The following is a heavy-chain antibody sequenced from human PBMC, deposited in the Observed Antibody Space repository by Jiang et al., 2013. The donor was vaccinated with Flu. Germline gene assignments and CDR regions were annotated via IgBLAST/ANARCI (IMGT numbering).Heavy chain of an antibody. CDR3: ARDGPDRQWGDY. D-gene: IGHD6-19*01. Sequence: VQLVESGGSLVQPGGSLRLSCAASGFTVADNDMAWVRQAPGKGLEWVSVIYSGDRTNYGDSVKGRFIISRDKSKNTLYLQMNSLRVEDTAVYYCARDGPDRQWGDYWGQGTLVTVSS. V-gene: IGHV3-66*01. CDR2: IYSGDRT. J-gene: IGHJ4*02. CDR1: GFTVADND.